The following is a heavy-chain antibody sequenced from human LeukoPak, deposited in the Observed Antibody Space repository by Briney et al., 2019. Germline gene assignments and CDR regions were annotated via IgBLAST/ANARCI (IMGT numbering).Heavy chain of an antibody. D-gene: IGHD2-8*01. CDR3: ARGPPNPLDY. Sequence: SETLSLTCTVSGGSISSYYWSWIRQPAGKGLEWIGYIYYSGSTNYNPSLKSRVTISVDTSKNQFSLKLSSVTAADTAVYYCARGPPNPLDYWGQGTLVTVSS. CDR2: IYYSGST. CDR1: GGSISSYY. J-gene: IGHJ4*02. V-gene: IGHV4-59*01.